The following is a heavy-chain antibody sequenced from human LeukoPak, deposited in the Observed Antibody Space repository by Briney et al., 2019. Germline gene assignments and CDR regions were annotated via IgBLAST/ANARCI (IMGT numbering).Heavy chain of an antibody. Sequence: GGSLRLSCAASGFNFSDYYMSWIRQAPGKGLEWVSYISNSGRIKYYADSVKGRFTISRDNAKNSLYLQMSSLRAEDTAVYYCARSSSPPDYWGQGTLVTVSS. CDR2: ISNSGRIK. CDR1: GFNFSDYY. D-gene: IGHD3-10*01. V-gene: IGHV3-11*04. CDR3: ARSSSPPDY. J-gene: IGHJ4*02.